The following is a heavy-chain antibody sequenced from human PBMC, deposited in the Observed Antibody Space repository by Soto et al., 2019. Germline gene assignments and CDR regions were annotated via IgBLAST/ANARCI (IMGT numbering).Heavy chain of an antibody. J-gene: IGHJ5*02. CDR1: GYTLTELS. D-gene: IGHD3-22*01. V-gene: IGHV1-24*01. CDR3: ATASIIPFTMTNNWFDP. CDR2: FDPEDGET. Sequence: ASVKVSCKVSGYTLTELSMHWVRQAPGKGLEWMGGFDPEDGETIYAQKFQGRVTMTEDTSTDTAYMELSSLRSEDTAVYYCATASIIPFTMTNNWFDPWGQGTLVTVSS.